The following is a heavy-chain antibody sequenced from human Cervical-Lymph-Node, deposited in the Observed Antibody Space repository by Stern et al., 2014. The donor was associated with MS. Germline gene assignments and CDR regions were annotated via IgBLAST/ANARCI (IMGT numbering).Heavy chain of an antibody. D-gene: IGHD6-6*01. J-gene: IGHJ4*02. CDR2: IWYDGSNK. CDR3: ARGDSSSPLEY. CDR1: GFTFSSYG. Sequence: VHLVESGGGVVQPGRSLRLSCAASGFTFSSYGMHWVRQTPGKGLEWVAVIWYDGSNKYYADSVKGRCTISRDNSENTLYLQMNSLRAEDTAMYYCARGDSSSPLEYWGQGTLVTVSS. V-gene: IGHV3-33*01.